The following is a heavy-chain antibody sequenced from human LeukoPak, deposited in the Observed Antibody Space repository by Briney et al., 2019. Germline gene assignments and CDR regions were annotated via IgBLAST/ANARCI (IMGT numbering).Heavy chain of an antibody. CDR3: AKDQTYYDYVWGSYRHPSAY. J-gene: IGHJ4*02. D-gene: IGHD3-16*02. CDR2: ISGSGGST. CDR1: GFTFSSYA. V-gene: IGHV3-23*01. Sequence: GGSLRLSCAASGFTFSSYAMSWVRQAPGKGLEWVSAISGSGGSTYYADSVKGRFTISRDNSKNTLYLQMNSLRAEDTAVYYCAKDQTYYDYVWGSYRHPSAYWGQGTLVTVSS.